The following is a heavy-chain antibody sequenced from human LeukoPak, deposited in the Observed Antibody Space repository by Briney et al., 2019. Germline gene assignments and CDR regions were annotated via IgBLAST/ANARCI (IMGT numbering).Heavy chain of an antibody. V-gene: IGHV3-30*04. CDR2: ISYDGSNK. D-gene: IGHD6-13*01. J-gene: IGHJ4*02. Sequence: PGRSLRLSCAASGFTSSSYAMHWVRQAPGKGLEWVAVISYDGSNKYYADSVKGRFTISRDNSKNTLYLQMNSLRAEDTAVYYCAREDSSSWCPDYWGQGTLVTVSS. CDR1: GFTSSSYA. CDR3: AREDSSSWCPDY.